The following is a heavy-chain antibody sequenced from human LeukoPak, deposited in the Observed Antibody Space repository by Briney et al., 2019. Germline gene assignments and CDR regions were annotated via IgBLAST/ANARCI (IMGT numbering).Heavy chain of an antibody. CDR3: ARGAGVQLWPRADDAFDI. CDR2: IYTSGST. CDR1: GGSISSYY. J-gene: IGHJ3*02. D-gene: IGHD5-18*01. V-gene: IGHV4-4*07. Sequence: SETLSLTCTVSGGSISSYYWSWIRQPAGKGLEWIGRIYTSGSTNYNPSLKSRVTMSVDTSKNQFSLKLSSVTAADTAVYYCARGAGVQLWPRADDAFDIWGQGTMVTVSS.